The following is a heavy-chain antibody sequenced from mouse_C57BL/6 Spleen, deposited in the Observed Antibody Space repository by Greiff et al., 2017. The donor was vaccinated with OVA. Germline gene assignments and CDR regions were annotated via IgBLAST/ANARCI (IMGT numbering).Heavy chain of an antibody. CDR3: AISIYEGLLDY. V-gene: IGHV5-6*01. Sequence: EVQLVESGGDLVKPGGSLKLSCAASGFTFSSYGMSWVRQTPDKRLEWVATISSGGSYTYYPDSVKGRFTISRDNAKNTLYLQMSSLKSEDTAMYYCAISIYEGLLDYWGKGTTLTVSS. CDR2: ISSGGSYT. J-gene: IGHJ2*01. CDR1: GFTFSSYG. D-gene: IGHD2-3*01.